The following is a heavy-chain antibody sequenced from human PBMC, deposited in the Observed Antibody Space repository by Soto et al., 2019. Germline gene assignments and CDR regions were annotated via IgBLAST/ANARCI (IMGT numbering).Heavy chain of an antibody. CDR1: GFTFSMYW. Sequence: LRLSCAASGFTFSMYWMHWVRQAPGKGLLWVSRINGDGTDTTYADSVKGRFTISRDNAKNTVYLQMNGLRAEDTAVYYCAREVGRGSGSYYLDYWGQETLVT. CDR2: INGDGTDT. J-gene: IGHJ4*02. V-gene: IGHV3-74*03. CDR3: AREVGRGSGSYYLDY. D-gene: IGHD3-16*01.